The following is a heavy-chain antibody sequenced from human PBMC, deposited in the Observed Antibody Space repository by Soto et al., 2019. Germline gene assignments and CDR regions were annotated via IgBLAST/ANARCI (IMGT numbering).Heavy chain of an antibody. V-gene: IGHV4-34*01. CDR2: INHSGST. CDR3: ARDKITGLFDY. Sequence: SETLSLTCAVYGGSFSGYYWSWIRQPPGKGLEWIGEINHSGSTNYNPSLKSRVTISVDTSKNQFSLRLSSVTAADTAVYYCARDKITGLFDYWGQGTLVTVSS. J-gene: IGHJ4*02. D-gene: IGHD2-8*02. CDR1: GGSFSGYY.